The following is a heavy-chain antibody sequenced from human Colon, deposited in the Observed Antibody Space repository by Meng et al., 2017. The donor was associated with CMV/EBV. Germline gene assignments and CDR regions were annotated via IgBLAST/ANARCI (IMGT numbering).Heavy chain of an antibody. CDR1: GFTFSIYW. Sequence: GGSLRLSCAASGFTFSIYWMTWVRQAPGKGLEWVANIKQDGSEKYYVDSVKDRFTISRDNAKNSLYLQMNSLRAEDTAVYYCARRKGEGNWQQTFDYWGQGTLVTVSS. J-gene: IGHJ4*02. CDR2: IKQDGSEK. V-gene: IGHV3-7*01. CDR3: ARRKGEGNWQQTFDY. D-gene: IGHD1-20*01.